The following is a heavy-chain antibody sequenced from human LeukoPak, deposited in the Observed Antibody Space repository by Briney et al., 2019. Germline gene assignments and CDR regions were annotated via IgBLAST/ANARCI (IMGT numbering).Heavy chain of an antibody. CDR1: GYTFTSYG. D-gene: IGHD6-13*01. V-gene: IGHV1-2*02. CDR2: INPSSGGT. CDR3: ARTSRIVPGVRCSSSWYCGQRDEYYYYYYYMDV. Sequence: ASVKVSCKASGYTFTSYGISWVRQAPGQGLEWMGWINPSSGGTNYAQKFQGRVTMTRDTSISTAYMELSRLRYDDTAVYYCARTSRIVPGVRCSSSWYCGQRDEYYYYYYYMDVWGKGTTVTISS. J-gene: IGHJ6*03.